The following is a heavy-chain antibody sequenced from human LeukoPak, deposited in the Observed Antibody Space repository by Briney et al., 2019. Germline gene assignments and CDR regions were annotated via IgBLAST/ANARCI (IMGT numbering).Heavy chain of an antibody. CDR3: ARDSTTGYLVY. D-gene: IGHD1-14*01. CDR2: ISSSGSTI. V-gene: IGHV3-48*04. J-gene: IGHJ4*02. CDR1: GFTFSSYS. Sequence: GGSLRLSCAASGFTFSSYSINWVRQAPGKGLEWVAYISSSGSTIYYADSVKGRFTISRDNAKNSLYLQMNSLRAEDTAVYYCARDSTTGYLVYWGQGTLVTVSS.